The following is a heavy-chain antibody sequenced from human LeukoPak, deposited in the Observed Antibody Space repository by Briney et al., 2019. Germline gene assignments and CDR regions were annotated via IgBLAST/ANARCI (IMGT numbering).Heavy chain of an antibody. D-gene: IGHD4-17*01. CDR3: ANQVTTSGYFDY. CDR1: GFTFSSYA. J-gene: IGHJ4*02. Sequence: GGSLRLSCAASGFTFSSYAMHWVRQAPGKGLEWVAVISYDGSNKYYADSVKGRFTISRDNSKNSLYLQMNSLRAEDTAVYYCANQVTTSGYFDYWGQGTLVTVSS. CDR2: ISYDGSNK. V-gene: IGHV3-30*04.